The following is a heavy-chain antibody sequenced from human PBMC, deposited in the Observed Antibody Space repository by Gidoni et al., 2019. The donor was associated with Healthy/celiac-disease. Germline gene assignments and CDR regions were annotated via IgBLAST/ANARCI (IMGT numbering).Heavy chain of an antibody. J-gene: IGHJ4*02. CDR1: GYTFTSYA. CDR3: ARGGVVVPAAIWGDY. D-gene: IGHD2-2*02. Sequence: VQLVQSGAEVKKPGASVKVSCQASGYTFTSYAMHWVRQAPGQRLEWMGWINAGNGNTKYSQKFQGRVTITRDTSASTAYMELSSLRSEDTAVYYCARGGVVVPAAIWGDYWGQGTLVTVSS. CDR2: INAGNGNT. V-gene: IGHV1-3*01.